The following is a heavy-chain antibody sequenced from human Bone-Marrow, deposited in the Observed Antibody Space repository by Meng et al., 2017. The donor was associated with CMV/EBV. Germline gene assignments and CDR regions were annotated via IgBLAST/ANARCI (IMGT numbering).Heavy chain of an antibody. CDR2: IIPNSGGT. D-gene: IGHD1-26*01. CDR3: ARVSLGATGDDY. CDR1: GGTFGTYA. J-gene: IGHJ4*02. Sequence: SVKVSCKASGGTFGTYAVSWVRQAPGQGLEWMGGIIPNSGGTNYAQKFQGRVTMTRDTSISTAYMELSRLRSDDKAVYYCARVSLGATGDDYWGQGTLVTVSS. V-gene: IGHV1-2*02.